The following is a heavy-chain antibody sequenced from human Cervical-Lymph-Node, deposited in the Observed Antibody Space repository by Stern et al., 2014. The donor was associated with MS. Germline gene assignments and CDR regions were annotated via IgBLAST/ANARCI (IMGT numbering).Heavy chain of an antibody. J-gene: IGHJ4*02. CDR1: GDSITSSSYY. CDR3: ARSFPHYDILAGNRDINFDS. D-gene: IGHD3-9*01. Sequence: QVQLQESGPGLVKPSETLSLTCTVSGDSITSSSYYWGWIRQPPGKGLEWIGTIHYSGSPYNTPPLKSRVTMSVDTSKNQSSLTLSSVTAADTAVYYCARSFPHYDILAGNRDINFDSWGQGTLVTVSS. CDR2: IHYSGSP. V-gene: IGHV4-39*01.